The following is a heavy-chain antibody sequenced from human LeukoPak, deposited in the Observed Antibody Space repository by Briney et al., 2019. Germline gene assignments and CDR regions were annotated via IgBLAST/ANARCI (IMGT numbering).Heavy chain of an antibody. CDR2: IYYSGST. V-gene: IGHV4-39*01. CDR1: GGSIRSSSYY. D-gene: IGHD4-17*01. Sequence: SETLSLTCSVSGGSIRSSSYYWDWIRQPPGKGPEWIGSIYYSGSTYYDPSLKSRVTISVDTSKNQFSLKLSSVTAADTAVYYCARKDYGDLYFDYWGQGTLVTVSS. CDR3: ARKDYGDLYFDY. J-gene: IGHJ4*02.